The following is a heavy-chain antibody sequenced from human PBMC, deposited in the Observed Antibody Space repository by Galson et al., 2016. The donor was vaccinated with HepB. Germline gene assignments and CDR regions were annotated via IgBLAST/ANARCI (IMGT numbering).Heavy chain of an antibody. J-gene: IGHJ6*03. CDR2: ISSSSQTI. V-gene: IGHV3-48*04. CDR3: ARASPTATYYDFWSGKYYYIEV. Sequence: SLRLSCAASGFALTDYGINWVRQAPGEGLEWVSYISSSSQTINYADSVKGRFIISRDNAKNSMYLQMNSLRAEDTAVYYCARASPTATYYDFWSGKYYYIEVWGKGTTVTVSS. D-gene: IGHD3-3*01. CDR1: GFALTDYG.